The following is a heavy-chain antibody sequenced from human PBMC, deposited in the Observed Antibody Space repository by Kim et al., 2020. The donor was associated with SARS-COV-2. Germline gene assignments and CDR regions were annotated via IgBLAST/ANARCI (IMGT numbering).Heavy chain of an antibody. CDR1: GFTFSNYW. Sequence: GGSLRLSCAASGFTFSNYWMSWVRQAPGKGLEWVANIDQDGSQKYYVDSVKGRFTISRDNAKNSLYLQMNSLRAEDTAIYYCGRAMDVWGQGTTVTVSS. CDR3: GRAMDV. V-gene: IGHV3-7*03. J-gene: IGHJ6*02. CDR2: IDQDGSQK.